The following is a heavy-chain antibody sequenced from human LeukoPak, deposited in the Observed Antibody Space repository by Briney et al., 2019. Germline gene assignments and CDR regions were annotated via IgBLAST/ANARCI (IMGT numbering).Heavy chain of an antibody. CDR3: AKADVDTAMDPYYFGY. J-gene: IGHJ4*02. CDR2: ISWNSGSI. V-gene: IGHV3-9*03. CDR1: GFTFSSYW. D-gene: IGHD5-18*01. Sequence: GGSLRLSCAASGFTFSSYWMSWVRQAPGKGLEWVSGISWNSGSIGYADSVKGRFTISRDNAKNSLYLQMNSLRAEDMALYYCAKADVDTAMDPYYFGYWGQGTLVTVSS.